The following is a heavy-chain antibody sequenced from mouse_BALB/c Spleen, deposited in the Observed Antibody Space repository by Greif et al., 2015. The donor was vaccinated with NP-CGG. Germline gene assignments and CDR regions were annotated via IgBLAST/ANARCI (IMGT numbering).Heavy chain of an antibody. CDR2: INPSNGGT. D-gene: IGHD2-4*01. J-gene: IGHJ4*01. CDR3: TKGNYDYDYAMDY. CDR1: GYTFTSYY. V-gene: IGHV1S81*02. Sequence: VKLVESGAELVKPGASVKLSCKASGYTFTSYYMYWVKQRPGQGLEWIGGINPSNGGTNFNEKFKSKATLTVDKSSSTAYMQLSSLTSEDSAVYYCTKGNYDYDYAMDYWGQGTSVTVSS.